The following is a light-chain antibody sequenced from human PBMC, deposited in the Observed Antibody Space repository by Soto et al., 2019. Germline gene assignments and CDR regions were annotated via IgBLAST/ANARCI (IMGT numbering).Light chain of an antibody. CDR1: SSDIGAYDY. CDR3: SSHGGANNFYL. J-gene: IGLJ1*01. V-gene: IGLV2-8*01. Sequence: QSVLTQPASLSGSPGQSITISCTGTSSDIGAYDYVSWFQQHPGKAPKLMISEVTNRPSGVPDRFSASKSGNTASLTVSGLQAEDEADYYCSSHGGANNFYLFGTGTKVTVL. CDR2: EVT.